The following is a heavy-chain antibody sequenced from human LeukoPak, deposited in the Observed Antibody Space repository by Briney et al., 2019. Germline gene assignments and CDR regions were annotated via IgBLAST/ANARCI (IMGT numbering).Heavy chain of an antibody. V-gene: IGHV3-74*01. D-gene: IGHD3-3*01. Sequence: GGSLRLSCAASGFDFSSNWMHWVRHAPGRGLVWVSRIKGDGISTNYADSVKGRFTISRDIAKNTLYLQMNSLRAEDTGVYYCAKDHYWSIDYWGRGTLVTVSS. CDR2: IKGDGIST. CDR3: AKDHYWSIDY. CDR1: GFDFSSNW. J-gene: IGHJ4*02.